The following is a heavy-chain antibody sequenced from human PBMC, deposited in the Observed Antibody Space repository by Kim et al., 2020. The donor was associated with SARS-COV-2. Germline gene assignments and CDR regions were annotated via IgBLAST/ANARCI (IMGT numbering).Heavy chain of an antibody. J-gene: IGHJ6*02. CDR1: GFTFSSYS. V-gene: IGHV3-48*02. CDR3: AREDSKPYYYYYGMDV. Sequence: GGSLRLSCAASGFTFSSYSMNWVRQAPGKGLEWVSYISSSSSTIYYADSVKDRFTISRDNAKNSLYLQMNSLRDEDTAVYYCAREDSKPYYYYYGMDVWGQGTTVTVSS. CDR2: ISSSSSTI. D-gene: IGHD4-4*01.